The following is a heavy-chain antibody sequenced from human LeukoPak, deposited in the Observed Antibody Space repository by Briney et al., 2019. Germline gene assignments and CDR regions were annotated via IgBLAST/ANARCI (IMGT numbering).Heavy chain of an antibody. J-gene: IGHJ4*02. CDR1: GYTFTSYG. V-gene: IGHV1-18*01. CDR3: ARVRSGYQLLSALDY. D-gene: IGHD2-2*01. Sequence: ASVKVSCKASGYTFTSYGISWVRQAPGQGLEWMGWISAYNGNTHYAQKLQGRVTMTTDTSTSTAYMELRSLRSDDTAVYYCARVRSGYQLLSALDYWGQGTLVTVSS. CDR2: ISAYNGNT.